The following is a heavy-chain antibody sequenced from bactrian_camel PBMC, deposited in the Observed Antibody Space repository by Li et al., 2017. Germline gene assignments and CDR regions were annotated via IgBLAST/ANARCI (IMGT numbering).Heavy chain of an antibody. CDR1: GRATPSRQY. J-gene: IGHJ4*01. D-gene: IGHD1*01. V-gene: IGHV3S40*01. CDR2: IYTGALAK. CDR3: AYDPRCISPTGGAWYYDT. Sequence: DVQLVESGGGSVQAGGSLTLSCAQSGRATPSRQYCMGWFRQAPGKEREGVAAIYTGALAKYYADSVKGRFTISHDIAKRTVYLQMNSLKPEDTAMYSCAYDPRCISPTGGAWYYDTWGQGTQVTVS.